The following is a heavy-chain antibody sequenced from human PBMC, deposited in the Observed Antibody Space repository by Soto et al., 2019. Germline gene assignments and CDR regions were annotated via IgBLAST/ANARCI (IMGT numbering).Heavy chain of an antibody. J-gene: IGHJ6*02. D-gene: IGHD3-3*01. CDR2: INAGNGNT. CDR1: GYTFTSYA. CDR3: ARVTYDFWSGYYYYGMDV. V-gene: IGHV1-3*01. Sequence: GASVKVSCKASGYTFTSYAMHWVRQAPGQRLEWMGWINAGNGNTKYSQKFQGRVTITRDTSASTAYMELSSLRSEDTAVYYCARVTYDFWSGYYYYGMDVWGQGTTVTVSS.